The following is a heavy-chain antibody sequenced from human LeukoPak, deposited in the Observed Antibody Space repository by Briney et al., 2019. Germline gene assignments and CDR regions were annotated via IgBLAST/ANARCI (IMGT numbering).Heavy chain of an antibody. D-gene: IGHD5-18*01. CDR2: IHPGDSDS. J-gene: IGHJ3*02. V-gene: IGHV5-51*01. Sequence: GESLKISCKGSGYRFATNWIAWVRQVPGKGLEWMGIIHPGDSDSRYSPSFQGQVTISADKSTKTAYLQWSSLKAADSAMYYCARRGDIGGYALDIWGQGTMVTVSS. CDR3: ARRGDIGGYALDI. CDR1: GYRFATNW.